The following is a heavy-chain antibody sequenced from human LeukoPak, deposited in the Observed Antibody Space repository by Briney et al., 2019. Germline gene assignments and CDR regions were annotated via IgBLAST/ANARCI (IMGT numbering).Heavy chain of an antibody. V-gene: IGHV4-59*11. J-gene: IGHJ4*02. CDR2: IYYSGST. CDR1: GGSISSHY. D-gene: IGHD3-22*01. Sequence: SETLSLTCTVSGGSISSHYWSWIRQPPGKGLEWIGYIYYSGSTNYNPSLKSRVTISVDTSKNQFSLKLSPVTAADTAVYYCAREKEGSGYDYWGQGTLVTVSS. CDR3: AREKEGSGYDY.